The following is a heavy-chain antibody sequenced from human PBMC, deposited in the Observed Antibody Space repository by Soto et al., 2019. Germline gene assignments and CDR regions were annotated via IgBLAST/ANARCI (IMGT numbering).Heavy chain of an antibody. V-gene: IGHV4-4*02. D-gene: IGHD2-15*01. Sequence: PSETLSLTCPVSGGSISSSNWWSWVRQPPGKGLEWIGEIYHSESTNYNPSLKSRVTISVDKSKNQFSLKLSSVTAADTAVYYCARDGYCSGGSCSPPYYFDYWGQGTLVTVSS. CDR1: GGSISSSNW. CDR2: IYHSEST. CDR3: ARDGYCSGGSCSPPYYFDY. J-gene: IGHJ4*02.